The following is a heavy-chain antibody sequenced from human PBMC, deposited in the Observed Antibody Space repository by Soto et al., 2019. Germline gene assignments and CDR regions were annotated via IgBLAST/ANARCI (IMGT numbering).Heavy chain of an antibody. CDR1: GFTFRNYD. Sequence: EVQLVESGGGLVQPGGSLRLSCEASGFTFRNYDMHWVRQGTGKGLEWVSGISAAGDPDYADSVEGRFTISREKAQNSFSLQMNPLRVGDTAVYYCARTDRDFYGLDVWGQGTTVIVSS. V-gene: IGHV3-13*05. CDR3: ARTDRDFYGLDV. J-gene: IGHJ6*02. CDR2: ISAAGDP.